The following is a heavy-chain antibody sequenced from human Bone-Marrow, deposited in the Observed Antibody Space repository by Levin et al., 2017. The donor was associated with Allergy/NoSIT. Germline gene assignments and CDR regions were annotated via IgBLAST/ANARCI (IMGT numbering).Heavy chain of an antibody. Sequence: GSLRLSCAASGFTFSDYAMYWVRQAPGKGLDWVAAISYDGTNADYADSVQGRFSISRDNSKNTLFLQIHGLRSDDTAMYYCARDLWQWLTKSTFDVWGPGTMVTVSS. CDR1: GFTFSDYA. D-gene: IGHD6-19*01. V-gene: IGHV3-30-3*01. CDR3: ARDLWQWLTKSTFDV. J-gene: IGHJ3*01. CDR2: ISYDGTNA.